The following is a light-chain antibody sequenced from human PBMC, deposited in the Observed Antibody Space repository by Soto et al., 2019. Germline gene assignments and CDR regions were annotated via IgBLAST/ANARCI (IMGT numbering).Light chain of an antibody. J-gene: IGKJ5*01. Sequence: EIVMTQSPATLSVSPGEGATVSCRASQRFRSHLAWSQHKPGQAHRLLFYDASTRATGIPARFSGRGSGTECTLTISSRQYEDFAVYYCQHYHGWPITFGQGTRLEIK. V-gene: IGKV3-15*01. CDR3: QHYHGWPIT. CDR2: DAS. CDR1: QRFRSH.